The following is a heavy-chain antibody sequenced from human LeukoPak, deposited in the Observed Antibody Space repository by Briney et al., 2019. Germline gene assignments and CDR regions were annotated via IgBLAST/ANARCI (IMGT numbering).Heavy chain of an antibody. J-gene: IGHJ4*02. CDR1: GFNFSSYS. V-gene: IGHV3-21*01. D-gene: IGHD3-9*01. CDR2: INTGSYYI. CDR3: ARADYDILTLPDY. Sequence: GGSLRLSCAASGFNFSSYSMNWVRQAPGRGLEWVSSINTGSYYIYYADSVKGRFTISRDNAKNSLYLQMNSLRAEDTAVYYCARADYDILTLPDYWGQGTLVTVSS.